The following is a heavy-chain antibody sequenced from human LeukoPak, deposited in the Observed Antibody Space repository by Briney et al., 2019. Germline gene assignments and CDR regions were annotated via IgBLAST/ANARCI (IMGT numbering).Heavy chain of an antibody. CDR1: GFTFSSYW. Sequence: PGGSLRLSCAASGFTFSSYWMHWVRQAPGKGLEWVSSISGSGGSTYYADSVKGRFTISRDNSKNTLYLQMNSLRGEDTAVYYCAKDREGTIADYFDYWGQGTLVTVSS. CDR2: ISGSGGST. D-gene: IGHD1-7*01. V-gene: IGHV3-23*01. J-gene: IGHJ4*02. CDR3: AKDREGTIADYFDY.